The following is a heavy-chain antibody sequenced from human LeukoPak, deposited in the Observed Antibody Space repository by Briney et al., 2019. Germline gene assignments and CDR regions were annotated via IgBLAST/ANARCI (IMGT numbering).Heavy chain of an antibody. J-gene: IGHJ4*02. CDR1: GGSFSGYY. CDR2: INHSGST. Sequence: PSETLSLTCAVYGGSFSGYYWSCIRQPPGKGLEWIGEINHSGSTNYNPSLKSRVTISVDTSKNQFSLKLSSVTAADTAVYYCATRTTVVSPTGYYFDYWGQGTLVTVSS. D-gene: IGHD4-23*01. CDR3: ATRTTVVSPTGYYFDY. V-gene: IGHV4-34*01.